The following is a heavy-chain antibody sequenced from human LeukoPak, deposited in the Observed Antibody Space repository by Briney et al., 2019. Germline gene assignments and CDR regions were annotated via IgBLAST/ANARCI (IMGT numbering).Heavy chain of an antibody. J-gene: IGHJ4*02. CDR1: GFTFTSYV. V-gene: IGHV3-64D*06. Sequence: PGGSLRLSCSASGFTFTSYVMHWVRQAPGEGLQYVSGISMNVQTTYYAGSVKGRFTISRDSSKNTVYLQMNSLTAEDTAVYYCVREGLERRTNFDYWGQGTLVSVSS. D-gene: IGHD1-1*01. CDR3: VREGLERRTNFDY. CDR2: ISMNVQTT.